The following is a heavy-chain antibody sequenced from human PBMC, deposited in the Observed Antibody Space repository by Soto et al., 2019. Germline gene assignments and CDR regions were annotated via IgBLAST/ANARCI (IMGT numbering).Heavy chain of an antibody. Sequence: EVQLVESGGGLVQPGGSLRLSCAASGFTFSSYWMHWVRQAPGKGLVWVSRINSDGSSTSYADSVKGRFTISRDNAKNTLYLQMNSLRAEDTAVYYCARGGSGSYYSSRGTGKIDYWGQGTLVTVSS. CDR1: GFTFSSYW. J-gene: IGHJ4*02. V-gene: IGHV3-74*01. CDR3: ARGGSGSYYSSRGTGKIDY. CDR2: INSDGSST. D-gene: IGHD3-10*01.